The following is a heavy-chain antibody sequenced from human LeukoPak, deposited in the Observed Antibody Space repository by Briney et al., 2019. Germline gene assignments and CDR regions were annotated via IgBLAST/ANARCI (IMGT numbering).Heavy chain of an antibody. V-gene: IGHV3-9*01. CDR3: AKVAVAGTVFDY. Sequence: PGRSLRLSCAASGFTFDDYAMHWVRQAPGKGLEWVSGISWNSGSIGYADSVKGRFTISRDNAKNSLYLQMNGLRAEDTALYYCAKVAVAGTVFDYWGQGTLVTVSS. J-gene: IGHJ4*02. CDR1: GFTFDDYA. D-gene: IGHD6-19*01. CDR2: ISWNSGSI.